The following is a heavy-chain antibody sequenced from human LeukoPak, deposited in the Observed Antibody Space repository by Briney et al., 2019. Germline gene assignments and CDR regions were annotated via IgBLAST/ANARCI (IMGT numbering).Heavy chain of an antibody. Sequence: GGSLRLSCAASGFTFSSYSMSWVRQAPGKGLEWVSSISSSSSYIYYADSEKGRFTISRDNAKNSLYLQMNSLRAEDTAVYYCARDPMVRGVIRYFDYWGQGTLVTVSS. CDR1: GFTFSSYS. D-gene: IGHD3-10*01. J-gene: IGHJ4*02. V-gene: IGHV3-21*01. CDR2: ISSSSSYI. CDR3: ARDPMVRGVIRYFDY.